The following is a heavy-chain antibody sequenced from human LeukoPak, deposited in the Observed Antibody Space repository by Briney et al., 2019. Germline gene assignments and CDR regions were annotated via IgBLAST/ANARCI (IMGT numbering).Heavy chain of an antibody. CDR1: GFTFSSYA. D-gene: IGHD5-18*01. Sequence: GGSLRLSCAASGFTFSSYAMSWVRQAPGKGLEWVSAISGSGGSTYYADSVKGRFTISRDNSKNTLYLQMNSLRAEDTAVYYCARDVAMVTDYDYWGQGTLVTVPS. CDR3: ARDVAMVTDYDY. J-gene: IGHJ4*02. V-gene: IGHV3-23*01. CDR2: ISGSGGST.